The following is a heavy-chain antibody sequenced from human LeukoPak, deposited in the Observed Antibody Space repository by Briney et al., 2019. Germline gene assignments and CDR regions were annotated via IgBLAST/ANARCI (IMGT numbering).Heavy chain of an antibody. CDR2: INHSGST. V-gene: IGHV4-34*01. CDR1: GGSFSGYY. J-gene: IGHJ2*01. CDR3: ARSGTDIVVVVASAGYFDL. D-gene: IGHD2-15*01. Sequence: SETLSLTCAVYGGSFSGYYWSWIRQPPGKGLEWIGEINHSGSTNYNPSLKSRVTISVDTSKNQFSLKLSSVTAADTAVYYCARSGTDIVVVVASAGYFDLWGRGTLVTVSS.